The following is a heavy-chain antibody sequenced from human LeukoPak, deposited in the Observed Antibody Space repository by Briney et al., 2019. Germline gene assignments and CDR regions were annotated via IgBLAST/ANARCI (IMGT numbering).Heavy chain of an antibody. CDR1: GYTFTSYG. Sequence: ASVKVSCKASGYTFTSYGISWVRQAPGQGLEWMGWISGYNGNTNYAQKLQGRVTMTTDTSTSTVYMELSSLRSEDTAVYYCARDSEPVEMATGMAFDIWGQGTMVTVSS. D-gene: IGHD5-24*01. J-gene: IGHJ3*02. V-gene: IGHV1-18*01. CDR3: ARDSEPVEMATGMAFDI. CDR2: ISGYNGNT.